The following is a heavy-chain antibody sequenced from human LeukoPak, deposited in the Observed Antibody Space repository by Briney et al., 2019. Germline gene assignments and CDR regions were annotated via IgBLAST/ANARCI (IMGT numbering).Heavy chain of an antibody. CDR1: GFTFSSYA. CDR3: ASGCSRCRYSSGLEYFQH. V-gene: IGHV3-23*01. J-gene: IGHJ1*01. CDR2: ISGSGGST. Sequence: GGSLRLSCAASGFTFSSYAMSWVRQAPGKGLEWVSAISGSGGSTYYADSVKGRFTISRDNAKKSLYLQMNSLRAEDTAVYYCASGCSRCRYSSGLEYFQHWGQGTLVTVSS. D-gene: IGHD6-19*01.